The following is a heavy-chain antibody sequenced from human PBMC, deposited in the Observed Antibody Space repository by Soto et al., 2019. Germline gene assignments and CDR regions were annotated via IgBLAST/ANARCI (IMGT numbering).Heavy chain of an antibody. J-gene: IGHJ4*02. D-gene: IGHD6-19*01. CDR2: IMPISGTP. Sequence: QVQLVQSGAEMKKPGSSVTVSCKASGGTFRNFIFNWLRQASGQGLEWMGGIMPISGTPNYAQKFQDRLTISADEPTSTVYMELSSLTSDDTAIYYCTRGVAVAGTTPLRFDLWGQGTLVTVSS. CDR3: TRGVAVAGTTPLRFDL. CDR1: GGTFRNFI. V-gene: IGHV1-69*01.